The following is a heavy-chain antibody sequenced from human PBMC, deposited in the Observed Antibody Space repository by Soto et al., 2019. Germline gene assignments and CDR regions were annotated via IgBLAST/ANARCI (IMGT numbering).Heavy chain of an antibody. CDR2: ISWNSGSI. CDR3: AKDIGGYCSGGSCYYYGMDV. J-gene: IGHJ6*02. Sequence: EVQLVESGGGLVQPGRSLRLSCAASGFTFDDYAMHWVRQAPGKGLEWVSGISWNSGSIGYADSVKGRFTISRDNANNSLYLQMNSLRAKDTAFYYCAKDIGGYCSGGSCYYYGMDVWGQGTTVTVSS. CDR1: GFTFDDYA. V-gene: IGHV3-9*01. D-gene: IGHD2-15*01.